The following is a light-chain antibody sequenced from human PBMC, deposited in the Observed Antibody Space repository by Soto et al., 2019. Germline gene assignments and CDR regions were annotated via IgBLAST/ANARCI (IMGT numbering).Light chain of an antibody. V-gene: IGLV7-43*01. CDR1: TGAVTSVNY. J-gene: IGLJ3*02. Sequence: QAVVTQEPSLTVSPGGTVTLTCASSTGAVTSVNYPNWFQQKPGQAPRALIYGTNNKHFWTPARFSGSLLGGKAALTLSGVQPEDEAEYYCLLYYGGAHWVFGGGTQLTVL. CDR3: LLYYGGAHWV. CDR2: GTN.